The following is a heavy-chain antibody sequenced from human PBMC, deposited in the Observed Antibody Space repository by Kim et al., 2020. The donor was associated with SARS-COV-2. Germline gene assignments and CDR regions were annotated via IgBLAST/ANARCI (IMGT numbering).Heavy chain of an antibody. CDR3: AKLVVTIFGVVIPPPQNMDV. CDR1: GFTFSSYA. D-gene: IGHD3-3*01. CDR2: ISGSGGST. V-gene: IGHV3-23*01. Sequence: GGSLRLSCAASGFTFSSYAMSWVRQAPGKGLEWVSAISGSGGSTYYADSVKGRFTISRDNSKNTLYLQMNSLRAEDTAVYYCAKLVVTIFGVVIPPPQNMDVWGKGTTVTVSS. J-gene: IGHJ6*03.